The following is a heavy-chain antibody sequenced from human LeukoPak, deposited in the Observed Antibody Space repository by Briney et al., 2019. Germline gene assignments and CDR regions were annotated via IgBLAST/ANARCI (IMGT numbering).Heavy chain of an antibody. D-gene: IGHD3-3*02. CDR1: GGSFNGYH. J-gene: IGHJ4*02. Sequence: KTSETLSLTCALSGGSFNGYHWTWIRQSPDKGLEWIGEMNYMVGTAYNPSFNSRVTISGDASKKEFSLDTTSVTVSDTAVYYCARDGVTIFKGEPYWGQGTAVTVSS. CDR2: MNYMVGT. CDR3: ARDGVTIFKGEPY. V-gene: IGHV4-34*01.